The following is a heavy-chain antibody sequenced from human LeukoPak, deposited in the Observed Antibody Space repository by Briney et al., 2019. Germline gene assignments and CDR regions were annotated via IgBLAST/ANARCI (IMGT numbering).Heavy chain of an antibody. Sequence: ASVKVSFKASGYTFTSYGISWVRPAPGQGLEWMGWISAYNGNTNYAQKLQGRVTMTTDTSTSTAYMELRSLRSEDTAVYYCARGRNYYDSSGYYYEGDAFDIWGQGTMVTVSS. CDR2: ISAYNGNT. V-gene: IGHV1-18*01. CDR1: GYTFTSYG. CDR3: ARGRNYYDSSGYYYEGDAFDI. J-gene: IGHJ3*02. D-gene: IGHD3-22*01.